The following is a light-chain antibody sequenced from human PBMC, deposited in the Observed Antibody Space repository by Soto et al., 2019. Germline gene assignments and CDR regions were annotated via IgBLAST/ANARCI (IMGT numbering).Light chain of an antibody. Sequence: DIQMTQSPSILSASVGDRVTITCRASQSISSRLAWYQQKPGKAPKLLIYKASSLESGVPSRFSGSGSGTEFTLTISSLQPDDFATYYCQQYNSYPWTFGQGPKVEIK. V-gene: IGKV1-5*03. CDR2: KAS. J-gene: IGKJ1*01. CDR3: QQYNSYPWT. CDR1: QSISSR.